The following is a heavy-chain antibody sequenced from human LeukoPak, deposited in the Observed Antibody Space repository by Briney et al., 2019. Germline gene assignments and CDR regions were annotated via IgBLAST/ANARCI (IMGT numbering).Heavy chain of an antibody. CDR3: ARHGYSSGWYGGSGDAFDI. V-gene: IGHV4-59*08. D-gene: IGHD6-19*01. CDR2: IYYSGST. CDR1: GGSISSYY. J-gene: IGHJ3*02. Sequence: PSETVSHTCTVSGGSISSYYWSWIRQPPGKGLEWIGYIYYSGSTNYNPSLKSRVTISVDTSKNQFSLKLSSVTAADTAVYYCARHGYSSGWYGGSGDAFDIWGQGTMVTVSS.